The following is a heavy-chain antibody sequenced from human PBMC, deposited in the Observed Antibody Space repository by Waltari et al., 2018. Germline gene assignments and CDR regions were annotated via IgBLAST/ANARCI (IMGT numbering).Heavy chain of an antibody. J-gene: IGHJ6*02. V-gene: IGHV3-48*01. D-gene: IGHD3-3*01. CDR2: ISATSGTI. CDR1: GFTFSTYG. CDR3: VRQIFGVVYYYYGMDV. Sequence: EVQLVESGSNLVQPGGSLRLSCAASGFTFSTYGMSWVRQAPGKGLEWVSFISATSGTIYYADSVKGRFTISRDNAKNSLYLQMNSLRAEDTAVYYCVRQIFGVVYYYYGMDVWGQGTTVTVSS.